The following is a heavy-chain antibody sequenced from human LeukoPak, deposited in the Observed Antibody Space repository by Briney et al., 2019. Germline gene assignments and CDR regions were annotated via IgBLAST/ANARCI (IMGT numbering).Heavy chain of an antibody. D-gene: IGHD2-21*01. CDR1: ADSFINYD. CDR2: AYHSGIT. CDR3: SRLRDSFDP. Sequence: SETLSLTCTASADSFINYDWRWIRQPPGKGLEWIGYAYHSGITNYNPSLKSQITISVDTSGSQFSLRLSSVTAADPAFYYYSRLRDSFDPWSQAILVTVSS. J-gene: IGHJ5*02. V-gene: IGHV4-59*08.